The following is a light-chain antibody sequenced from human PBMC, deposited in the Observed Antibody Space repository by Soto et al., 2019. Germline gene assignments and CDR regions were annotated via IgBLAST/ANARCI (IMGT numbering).Light chain of an antibody. V-gene: IGKV1-5*03. CDR2: RSS. Sequence: DIQMTQSPSTLSASVGDRVTITCRASQSISSWLAWYQQKPGKAPKLLIYRSSSLESGVPSTFSCSGSVTDFTLTTSSLQPDDLQTDYDEQYNSYPSAVGQATKVDIK. CDR1: QSISSW. J-gene: IGKJ2*01. CDR3: EQYNSYPSA.